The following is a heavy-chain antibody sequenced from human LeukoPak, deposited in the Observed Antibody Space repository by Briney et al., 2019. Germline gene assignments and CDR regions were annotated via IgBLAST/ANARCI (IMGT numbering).Heavy chain of an antibody. CDR3: AKDGYCSSTSCHNLPMDV. V-gene: IGHV3-23*01. CDR2: IGGRGGST. CDR1: GFRFSDFT. Sequence: PGGSLRLSCAASGFRFSDFTMTWVRQAPGKGPEWVSAIGGRGGSTYYADSVKGRFTISRDNSKNTLYLQMNSLRAEDTAVYYCAKDGYCSSTSCHNLPMDVWGQGTTVTVSS. J-gene: IGHJ6*02. D-gene: IGHD2-2*02.